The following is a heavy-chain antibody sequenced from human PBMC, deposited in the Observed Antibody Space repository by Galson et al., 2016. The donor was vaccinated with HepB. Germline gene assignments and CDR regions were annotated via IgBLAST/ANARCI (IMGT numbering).Heavy chain of an antibody. CDR1: GFTFGDYA. V-gene: IGHV3-43*01. D-gene: IGHD4-17*01. CDR3: AKGLSYGGHYFDY. Sequence: SLRLSCAASGFTFGDYALHWVRQAPGKGLEWVSLISWDGGSTYYADSVKGRFTVSRDNSKNSLYLQMSSLTTEDTALYYCAKGLSYGGHYFDYWGQGTLVTVSS. J-gene: IGHJ4*02. CDR2: ISWDGGST.